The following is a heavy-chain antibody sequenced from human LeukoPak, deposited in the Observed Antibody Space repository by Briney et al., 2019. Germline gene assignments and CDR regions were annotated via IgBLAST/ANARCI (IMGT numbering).Heavy chain of an antibody. J-gene: IGHJ4*02. CDR1: GFTFSSYG. CDR3: ARALRYFDAIDY. Sequence: TGGSLRLSCAASGFTFSSYGMHWVRQAPGKGLEWVAFIRYDGSNKYYADSVKGRFTISRDNSKNTLYLQMNSLRAEDTAVYYCARALRYFDAIDYWGQGTLVTVSS. V-gene: IGHV3-30*02. CDR2: IRYDGSNK. D-gene: IGHD3-9*01.